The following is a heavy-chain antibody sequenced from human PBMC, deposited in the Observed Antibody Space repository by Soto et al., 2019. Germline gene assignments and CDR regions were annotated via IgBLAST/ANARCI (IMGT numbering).Heavy chain of an antibody. D-gene: IGHD6-13*01. CDR2: ISSSGSNT. J-gene: IGHJ4*02. CDR3: EGGTTSSWYGY. Sequence: GGSLRLSCAASGFSFSSYAMSWVRQAPGKGLEWVSLISSSGSNTYYGDSVKGRFAVSRDNSKNTLYLQMNSLRVEDTAVYFCEGGTTSSWYGYWGQGTLVTVYS. CDR1: GFSFSSYA. V-gene: IGHV3-23*01.